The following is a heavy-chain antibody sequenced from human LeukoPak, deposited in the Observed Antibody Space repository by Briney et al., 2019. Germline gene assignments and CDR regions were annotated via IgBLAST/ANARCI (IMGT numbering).Heavy chain of an antibody. CDR1: GFTFDDYA. CDR2: ISGDGGST. Sequence: GGSLRLSCAASGFTFDDYAMHWVRQAPGKGLEWVSLISGDGGSTYYADSVKGRFTISRDNSKNSLYLQMNSLRHEDTALYYCAKTYCGGDCYSRALAFDIWGQGTMVTVSS. CDR3: AKTYCGGDCYSRALAFDI. J-gene: IGHJ3*02. V-gene: IGHV3-43*02. D-gene: IGHD2-21*02.